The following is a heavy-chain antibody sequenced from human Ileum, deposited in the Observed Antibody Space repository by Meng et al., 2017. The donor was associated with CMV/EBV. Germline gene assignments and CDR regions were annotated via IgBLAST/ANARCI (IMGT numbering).Heavy chain of an antibody. CDR3: ATGENPYERRGRNFLDL. CDR2: IYYSVRT. Sequence: GLVTGTVKPSGTLVLTCCCSGASNRTANYYWNWSVQSSGRGLECIGSIYYSVRTYYHPYIMSRVSISVGTSKIPFYLDLNSVSAEDTAIYYCATGENPYERRGRNFLDLWGQGTLVTVSS. D-gene: IGHD3-16*01. CDR1: GASNRTANYY. J-gene: IGHJ4*02. V-gene: IGHV4-39*07.